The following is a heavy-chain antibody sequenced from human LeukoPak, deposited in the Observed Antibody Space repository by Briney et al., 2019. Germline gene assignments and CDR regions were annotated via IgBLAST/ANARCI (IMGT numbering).Heavy chain of an antibody. CDR3: AKPATGIAVAGSDY. J-gene: IGHJ4*02. V-gene: IGHV3-30-3*02. CDR1: GFTFSSYA. D-gene: IGHD6-19*01. Sequence: GGSLRLSCAASGFTFSSYAMHRVRQAPGKGLEWVAVISYDGSNKYYADSVKGRFTISRDNSKNTLYLQMNSLRAEDTAVYYCAKPATGIAVAGSDYWGQGTLVTVSS. CDR2: ISYDGSNK.